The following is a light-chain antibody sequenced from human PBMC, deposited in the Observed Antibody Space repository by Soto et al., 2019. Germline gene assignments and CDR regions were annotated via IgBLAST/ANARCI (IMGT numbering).Light chain of an antibody. V-gene: IGLV2-8*01. J-gene: IGLJ2*01. CDR1: SSDVGGYNY. CDR3: SSYAGFNVV. Sequence: QSVLTQPPSASGSPGQSVTISCTGTSSDVGGYNYVSWYQQYPGKAPKVMIFEVSKRPSGVPDRFSGSKSGNTASLTVSGLQAEDEADYYCSSYAGFNVVFGGGTKLTVL. CDR2: EVS.